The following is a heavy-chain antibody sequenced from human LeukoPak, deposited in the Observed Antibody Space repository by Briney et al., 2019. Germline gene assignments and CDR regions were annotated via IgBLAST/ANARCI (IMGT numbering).Heavy chain of an antibody. CDR1: ELTLSNYC. V-gene: IGHV3-7*01. Sequence: GGSLRLSCAASELTLSNYCMTWVRQGPGKGLEWVATIKRDGAETYYVDSVRGRFTISRDNAENSVYLRMNSLRDEDTAVYYCTRGGRNTSYYWYYWGQGTLVTVSS. CDR2: IKRDGAET. J-gene: IGHJ4*02. CDR3: TRGGRNTSYYWYY. D-gene: IGHD1-26*01.